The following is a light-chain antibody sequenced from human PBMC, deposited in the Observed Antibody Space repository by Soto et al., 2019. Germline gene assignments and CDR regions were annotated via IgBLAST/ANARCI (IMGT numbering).Light chain of an antibody. Sequence: EIVLTQSPGTLSLSPGERATLSCRASQSVSSYLAWSQQKPGQAHRLLIYDAYPRATGIPARFSGSGSGTDFTLTIRSLEPEDFAVYYCQQRSNWQVTSGQGTRLEI. CDR2: DAY. CDR3: QQRSNWQVT. V-gene: IGKV3-11*01. CDR1: QSVSSY. J-gene: IGKJ5*01.